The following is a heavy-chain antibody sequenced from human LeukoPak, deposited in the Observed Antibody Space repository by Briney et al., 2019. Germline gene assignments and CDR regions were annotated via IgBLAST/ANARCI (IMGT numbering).Heavy chain of an antibody. CDR2: ILGSGGGT. CDR3: ATTPGAYYYYHMDV. Sequence: GGSLRLSCAASGFTFSTYVMTWVRQAPGKGLEWVSAILGSGGGTYYTDSVKGRFTISRDNSKNTLYLQMNSLRAEDTAVYYCATTPGAYYYYHMDVWGQVTTVTVSS. D-gene: IGHD3-10*01. J-gene: IGHJ6*02. V-gene: IGHV3-23*01. CDR1: GFTFSTYV.